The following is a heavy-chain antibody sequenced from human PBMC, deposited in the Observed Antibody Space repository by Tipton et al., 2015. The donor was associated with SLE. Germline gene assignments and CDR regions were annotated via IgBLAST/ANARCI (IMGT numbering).Heavy chain of an antibody. Sequence: SLRLSCAASGFTFSSYAMSWVRQAPGKGLEWVSAISGSGGSTYYADSVKGRFTISRDNSKNTLYLQMSSLRAGDTAVYYCAKLDSSGYYLDYWGQGTLVTVSS. CDR2: ISGSGGST. J-gene: IGHJ4*02. CDR1: GFTFSSYA. CDR3: AKLDSSGYYLDY. D-gene: IGHD3-22*01. V-gene: IGHV3-23*01.